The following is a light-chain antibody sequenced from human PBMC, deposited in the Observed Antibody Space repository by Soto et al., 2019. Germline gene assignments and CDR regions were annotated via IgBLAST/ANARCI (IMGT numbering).Light chain of an antibody. CDR1: QSITSRY. J-gene: IGKJ3*01. Sequence: EIVLTQSPGTLSLSPGERATLSCRASQSITSRYLAWYQQKPGQAPRLLIYGASSRSTGIQDRFSGSGSGTDFTLTISRLAPEDLAVYYCQQCGSSPGFTFGPGTKVYIK. CDR2: GAS. V-gene: IGKV3-20*01. CDR3: QQCGSSPGFT.